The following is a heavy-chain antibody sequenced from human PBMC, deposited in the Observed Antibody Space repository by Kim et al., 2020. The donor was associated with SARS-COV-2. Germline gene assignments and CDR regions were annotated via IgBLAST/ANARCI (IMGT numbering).Heavy chain of an antibody. J-gene: IGHJ4*02. CDR2: IVDNGGST. CDR1: GFTFSTYT. V-gene: IGHV3-64D*06. Sequence: GGSLRLSCSASGFTFSTYTMHWVRQAPGKGLEYVSAIVDNGGSTLYADSVKGRFTISRDNSKNTLYLQMSSLSAEDTSVYYYYTTGWYSGRDYWGQGTLVTVSS. CDR3: YTTGWYSGRDY. D-gene: IGHD6-19*01.